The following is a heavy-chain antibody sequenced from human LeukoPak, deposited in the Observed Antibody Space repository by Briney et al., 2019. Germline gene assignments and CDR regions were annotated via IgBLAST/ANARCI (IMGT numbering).Heavy chain of an antibody. CDR1: GGSISSYY. CDR3: ARHVEYLRNYYYGMDV. CDR2: IYYSGST. J-gene: IGHJ6*02. V-gene: IGHV4-59*08. Sequence: PSETLSLTCTVSGGSISSYYWSWIRQPPGKGLEWIGYIYYSGSTNHNPSLKSRVTISVDTSKNQFSLKLSSVTAADTAVYYCARHVEYLRNYYYGMDVWGQGTTVTVSS. D-gene: IGHD2-2*01.